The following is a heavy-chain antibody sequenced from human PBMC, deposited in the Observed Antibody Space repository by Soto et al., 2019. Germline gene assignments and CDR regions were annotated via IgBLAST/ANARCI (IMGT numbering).Heavy chain of an antibody. V-gene: IGHV1-69*01. D-gene: IGHD3-22*01. CDR2: IIPVFDTV. Sequence: QEQLVQSGAEVKKSGSSVKVSCKDTGGLFSSYAVSWVRQAPGQGLEWMGGIIPVFDTVYYAQKFQGRVKITADESKNTAYIELSSLRSEDTAMYYCARGGSGYVWFNEFWGQGTLVTVSS. CDR1: GGLFSSYA. CDR3: ARGGSGYVWFNEF. J-gene: IGHJ4*02.